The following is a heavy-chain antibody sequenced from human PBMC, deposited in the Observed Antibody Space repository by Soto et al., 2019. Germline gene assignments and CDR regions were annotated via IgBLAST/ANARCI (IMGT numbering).Heavy chain of an antibody. V-gene: IGHV3-30-3*01. CDR1: GFTFSSYA. CDR3: ARDYRGDSGGYATGTLGY. J-gene: IGHJ4*02. CDR2: ISDDGSNK. D-gene: IGHD3-22*01. Sequence: QVQLVESGGGVVQPGRSLRLSCAASGFTFSSYAMHWVRQAPGKGLEGVAVISDDGSNKYYADSVKGGFTISRDNSKKARYMQMNSLRAEDPAVYYCARDYRGDSGGYATGTLGYWGQGTLVTVSS.